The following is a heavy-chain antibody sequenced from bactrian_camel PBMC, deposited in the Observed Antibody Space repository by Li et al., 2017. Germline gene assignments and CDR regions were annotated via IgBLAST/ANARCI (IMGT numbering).Heavy chain of an antibody. D-gene: IGHD1*01. J-gene: IGHJ4*01. Sequence: HVQLVESGGGSVQTGGSLRLSCKPSFFILDDFEMMWYRQAPGNECELVSSINGDGSTYYTDAVKGRFAVSKDNAKNTLYLQMNDLKPEDTAMYYCASDLICPFKVLGPFKRTPSGIGKWGQGTQVTVS. CDR1: FFILDDFE. CDR3: ASDLICPFKVLGPFKRTPSGIGK. CDR2: INGDGST. V-gene: IGHV3S63*01.